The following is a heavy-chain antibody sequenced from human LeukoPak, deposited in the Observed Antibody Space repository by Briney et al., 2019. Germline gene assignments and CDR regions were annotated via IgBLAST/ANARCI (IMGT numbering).Heavy chain of an antibody. V-gene: IGHV3-30*02. D-gene: IGHD6-13*01. CDR3: AKVNGYSSSWYPEYFQH. J-gene: IGHJ1*01. CDR1: GFTLSSYG. CDR2: IRYDGSNK. Sequence: GGSLRLSCAASGFTLSSYGMHWVRQAPGKGLEWVAFIRYDGSNKYYADSVKGRFTISRDNSKNTLYLQMNSLRAEDTAVYYCAKVNGYSSSWYPEYFQHWGQGTLVTVSS.